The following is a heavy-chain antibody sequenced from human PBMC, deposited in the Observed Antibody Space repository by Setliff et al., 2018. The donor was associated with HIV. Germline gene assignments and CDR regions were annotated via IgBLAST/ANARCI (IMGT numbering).Heavy chain of an antibody. CDR1: GGTFSSHG. CDR3: ARGRFWGPH. D-gene: IGHD7-27*01. CDR2: IIPIFGTP. J-gene: IGHJ4*02. Sequence: SVKVSCKASGGTFSSHGISWVRQAPGQGLEWMGRIIPIFGTPNYAQKFQGRVTITADESTSTAYMELSSLTSDDTAVYYCARGRFWGPHWGQGTLVTVSS. V-gene: IGHV1-69*13.